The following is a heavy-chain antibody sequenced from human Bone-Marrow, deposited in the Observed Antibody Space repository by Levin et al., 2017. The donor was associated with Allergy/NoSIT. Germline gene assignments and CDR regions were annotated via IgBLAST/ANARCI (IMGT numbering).Heavy chain of an antibody. CDR2: INAGNGNT. D-gene: IGHD6-13*01. V-gene: IGHV1-3*01. Sequence: ASVKVSCKASGYTFTSYAMHWVRQAPGQRLEWMGWINAGNGNTKYSQKFQGRVTITRDTSASTAYMELSSLRSEDTAVYYCARGLWGIAGRPGYWGQGTLVTVSS. J-gene: IGHJ4*02. CDR3: ARGLWGIAGRPGY. CDR1: GYTFTSYA.